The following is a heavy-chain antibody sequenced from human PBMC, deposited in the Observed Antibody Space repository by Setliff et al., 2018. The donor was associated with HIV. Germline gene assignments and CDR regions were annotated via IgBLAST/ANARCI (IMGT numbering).Heavy chain of an antibody. D-gene: IGHD4-17*01. V-gene: IGHV4-59*11. CDR1: GGSISSHY. J-gene: IGHJ4*02. Sequence: SETLSLTCTVSGGSISSHYWSWIRQPPGKGLEWIGYIYYSGNTNYNPTLNSRGTISVDTSKNQFSLKLTSVTAADTAVYYCAREIYGGNSRPFDYWGQGTLVTVSS. CDR2: IYYSGNT. CDR3: AREIYGGNSRPFDY.